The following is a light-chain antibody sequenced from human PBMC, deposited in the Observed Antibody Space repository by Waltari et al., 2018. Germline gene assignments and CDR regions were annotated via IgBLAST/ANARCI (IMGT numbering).Light chain of an antibody. Sequence: QSALTQPASVSGSPGQSVTLSCPGTSSDIGTYDLVSWYQHHPGKAPTLIIYEVTKRPSDVSNRFSGSKSGNTASLTVSGLQADDEADYYCCSYVGGSTFFGGGTRLTVL. CDR1: SSDIGTYDL. CDR2: EVT. J-gene: IGLJ2*01. CDR3: CSYVGGSTF. V-gene: IGLV2-23*02.